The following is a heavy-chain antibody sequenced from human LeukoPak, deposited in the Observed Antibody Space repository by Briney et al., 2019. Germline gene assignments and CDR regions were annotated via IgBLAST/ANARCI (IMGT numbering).Heavy chain of an antibody. CDR1: GFTFSSYG. D-gene: IGHD6-13*01. J-gene: IGHJ4*02. V-gene: IGHV3-33*01. CDR3: ARGRIAAAGLYFDY. CDR2: IWYDGSNK. Sequence: GGSLRLSCAASGFTFSSYGMHWVRQAPGKGLEWVAVIWYDGSNKYYADSVKGRFTISRDNSKSTLYLQMNSLRAEDTAVYYCARGRIAAAGLYFDYWGQGTLVTVSS.